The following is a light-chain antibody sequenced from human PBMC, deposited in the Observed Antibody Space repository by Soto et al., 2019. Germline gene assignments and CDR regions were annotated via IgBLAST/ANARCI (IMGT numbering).Light chain of an antibody. CDR2: GTS. J-gene: IGKJ4*01. V-gene: IGKV3D-15*01. CDR3: QLYNNWPLIT. Sequence: EIVVTQSPATLSVSPGERATLACRASQRISNTVAWYQQKHGQAPRLLIYGTSTRATGIPARFSGSGAGTEFSLTVSSLQPEDFAVYYCQLYNNWPLITFGGGTKVEIK. CDR1: QRISNT.